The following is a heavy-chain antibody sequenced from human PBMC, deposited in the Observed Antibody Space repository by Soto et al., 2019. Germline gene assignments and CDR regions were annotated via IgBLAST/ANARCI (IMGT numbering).Heavy chain of an antibody. CDR3: ARGYDYLIDY. J-gene: IGHJ4*02. CDR2: INPDGSVK. D-gene: IGHD3-22*01. V-gene: IGHV3-7*01. CDR1: GFTFSAYW. Sequence: GGSLRLSCAASGFTFSAYWINWVRQTPGKGLEWVANINPDGSVKNYAESVKGRFTISRDNAKNSLYLQMNSLRAEDTAVYSCARGYDYLIDYWGQGTLVTVSS.